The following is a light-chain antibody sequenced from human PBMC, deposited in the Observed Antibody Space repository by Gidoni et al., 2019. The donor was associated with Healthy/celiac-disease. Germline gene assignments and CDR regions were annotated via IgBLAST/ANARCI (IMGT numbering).Light chain of an antibody. Sequence: EIVMPQSPATLSVSPGERATLSCRASQSVSNNLAWYQQKPGQAPRLLIYGASTRATGIPARFSGSGSGTDFTLTISSLQSEDFAVYYCQQYNNWPLTFGGGTKVEIK. J-gene: IGKJ4*01. CDR1: QSVSNN. CDR2: GAS. V-gene: IGKV3-15*01. CDR3: QQYNNWPLT.